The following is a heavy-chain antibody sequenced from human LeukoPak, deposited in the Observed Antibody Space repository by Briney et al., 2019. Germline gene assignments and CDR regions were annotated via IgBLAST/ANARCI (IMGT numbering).Heavy chain of an antibody. J-gene: IGHJ5*02. V-gene: IGHV4-4*07. D-gene: IGHD4-17*01. CDR3: SIDLRSMGWFDL. Sequence: SETLSLTCTVSGGSLSLYYWTWIRQSPGKGLEWMGRIYSSGSFKYSPSLKSRVSMSVDTSKNQYSLKLSSVTAADTAIYFCSIDLRSMGWFDLWGQGALVIVSS. CDR2: IYSSGSF. CDR1: GGSLSLYY.